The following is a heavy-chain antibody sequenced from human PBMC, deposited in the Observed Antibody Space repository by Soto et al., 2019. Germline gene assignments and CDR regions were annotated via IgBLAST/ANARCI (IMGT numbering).Heavy chain of an antibody. Sequence: PAPLPLTYAVVCCSITGQSWNWIRQSSGRGLEWIGEIDQSGGTNYNPSLKSRAIISDDTSKTQFSLTLTSVTAADTAGEDGARQDSYGWSCESLDVCGQGTTVT. J-gene: IGHJ6*02. CDR2: IDQSGGT. CDR1: CCSITGQS. CDR3: ARQDSYGWSCESLDV. D-gene: IGHD6-19*01. V-gene: IGHV4-34*01.